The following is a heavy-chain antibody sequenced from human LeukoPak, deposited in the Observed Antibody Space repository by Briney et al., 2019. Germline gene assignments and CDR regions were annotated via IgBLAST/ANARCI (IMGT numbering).Heavy chain of an antibody. CDR3: AREDRVTTSPFFDY. CDR1: GFTFSSYS. Sequence: GGSLRLSCAASGFTFSSYSMYWVRQAPGRGLGWVSSISSSISFIYYADSVKGRFTISRDNAKNSLYLQMNSLRAEDTAVYYCAREDRVTTSPFFDYWGQGTLVTVSS. V-gene: IGHV3-21*01. D-gene: IGHD4-17*01. J-gene: IGHJ4*02. CDR2: ISSSISFI.